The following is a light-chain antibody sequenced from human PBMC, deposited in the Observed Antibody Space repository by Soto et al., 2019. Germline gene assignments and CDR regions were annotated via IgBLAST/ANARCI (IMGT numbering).Light chain of an antibody. CDR2: DAS. CDR1: QSISSW. J-gene: IGKJ3*01. Sequence: DIQMTQSPSTLSASVGDRVTITCRASQSISSWLAWYQQKPGKAPKLLIYDASSLESGVPSRFSGSGSGTEFTLTISSLQPYDFATYYCQQYNSYPGTFGPGTKVDIK. CDR3: QQYNSYPGT. V-gene: IGKV1-5*01.